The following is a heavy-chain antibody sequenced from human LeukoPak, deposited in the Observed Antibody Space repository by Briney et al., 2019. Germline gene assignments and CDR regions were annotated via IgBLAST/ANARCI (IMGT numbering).Heavy chain of an antibody. J-gene: IGHJ6*03. V-gene: IGHV3-30*02. CDR1: GFTFSSYG. CDR3: AKPVTEDYYYYYYMDV. CDR2: IRYDGSNK. D-gene: IGHD4-23*01. Sequence: SGGSLRLSCAASGFTFSSYGMHWVRQAPGKGLEWVAFIRYDGSNKYYADSVKGRFTISRDNYKNTLYLQMNSLRAEDTAVYYCAKPVTEDYYYYYYMDVWGKGTTVTVSS.